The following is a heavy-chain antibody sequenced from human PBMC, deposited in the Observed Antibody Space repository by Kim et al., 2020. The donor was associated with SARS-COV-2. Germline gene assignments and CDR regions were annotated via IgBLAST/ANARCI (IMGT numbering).Heavy chain of an antibody. V-gene: IGHV4-59*09. J-gene: IGHJ5*02. CDR2: T. Sequence: TNHHPSRTRRVTISVDTSKNQFSRKLRSVTAADTAVYYCARGVTTGWFDPWGQGTLVTVSS. D-gene: IGHD4-4*01. CDR3: ARGVTTGWFDP.